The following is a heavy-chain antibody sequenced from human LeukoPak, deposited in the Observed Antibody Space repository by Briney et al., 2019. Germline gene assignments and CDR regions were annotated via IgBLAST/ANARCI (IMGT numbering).Heavy chain of an antibody. V-gene: IGHV3-23*01. J-gene: IGHJ4*02. CDR1: GFTFSSYD. CDR3: ATHTSSWYNFDY. CDR2: ISATAADT. D-gene: IGHD6-13*01. Sequence: GGSLRLSCAASGFTFSSYDMSWVRQAPGKGLEWVSTISATAADTYYADSVKGRFTISRDNSKNTLSLQMNSLRADDTAVFYCATHTSSWYNFDYWGQGILVTVSS.